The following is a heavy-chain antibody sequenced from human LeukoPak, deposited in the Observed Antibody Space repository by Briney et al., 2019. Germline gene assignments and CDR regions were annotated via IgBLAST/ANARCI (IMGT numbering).Heavy chain of an antibody. Sequence: PSETLSLTCTVSGGSISSSSYYWGWIRQPPGKGLEWIGSIYYSGSTYYNPSLKSRVTISVDTSKNQFSLKLSSVTVADTAVYYCARGDGAYYYDSSGYYPSLYFDYWGQGTLVTVSS. CDR2: IYYSGST. CDR3: ARGDGAYYYDSSGYYPSLYFDY. J-gene: IGHJ4*02. V-gene: IGHV4-39*07. D-gene: IGHD3-22*01. CDR1: GGSISSSSYY.